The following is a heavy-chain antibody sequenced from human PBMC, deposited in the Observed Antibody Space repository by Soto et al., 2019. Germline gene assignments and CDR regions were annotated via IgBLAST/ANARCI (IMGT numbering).Heavy chain of an antibody. J-gene: IGHJ6*03. Sequence: PGGSLRLSCAASGFTFSSYWMSWVRQAPGKGLEWVANIKQDGSEKYYVDSVKGRFTISRDNAKDPLYLQMNSLRAEDTAVYYCAREGTTGYYYYMDVWGKGTTVTVSS. CDR2: IKQDGSEK. D-gene: IGHD4-17*01. CDR3: AREGTTGYYYYMDV. CDR1: GFTFSSYW. V-gene: IGHV3-7*01.